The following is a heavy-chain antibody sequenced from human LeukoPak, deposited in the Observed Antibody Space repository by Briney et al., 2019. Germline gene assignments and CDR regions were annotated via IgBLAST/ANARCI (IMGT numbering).Heavy chain of an antibody. CDR1: GFTFSNYA. V-gene: IGHV3-23*01. J-gene: IGHJ4*02. D-gene: IGHD2-2*01. CDR3: AKGGCSSNSCYDFDY. CDR2: FSGSGGST. Sequence: GGSLRLSCAASGFTFSNYAMTWVRQAPGKGLEWVPSFSGSGGSTYYADSVKGRFTISRDNSKNTLSLQMNSLRADDTAVYYCAKGGCSSNSCYDFDYWGQGTLVTVSS.